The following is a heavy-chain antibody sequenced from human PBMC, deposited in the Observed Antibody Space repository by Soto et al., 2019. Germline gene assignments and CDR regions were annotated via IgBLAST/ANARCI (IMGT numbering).Heavy chain of an antibody. J-gene: IGHJ6*02. CDR1: GFTFGDFA. CDR3: TRWGRGYDWNYYYGIDV. V-gene: IGHV3-49*03. Sequence: GGSLRLSCSAPGFTFGDFALSWFRQAPGKGLEWVGFMRSKVYGGTTEYAASVKGRFTISRDDSKSIAYLQMNSLKTEDTAVYYCTRWGRGYDWNYYYGIDVWGQGTTVTVSS. CDR2: MRSKVYGGTT. D-gene: IGHD5-12*01.